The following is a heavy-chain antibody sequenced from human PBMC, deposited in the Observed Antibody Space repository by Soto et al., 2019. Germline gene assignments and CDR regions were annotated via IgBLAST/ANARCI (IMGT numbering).Heavy chain of an antibody. CDR1: GYTFTSYY. V-gene: IGHV1-46*01. J-gene: IGHJ4*02. CDR3: AHRGTYCGGDCYHLFDY. CDR2: INPSGGST. Sequence: QVQLVQSGAEVKKPGASVKVSRKASGYTFTSYYMHWVRQAPGQGLEWMGIINPSGGSTSYAQKFQGRVTMTRDTSTSTVYMELSSLSSEDTAVYYCAHRGTYCGGDCYHLFDYWGQGTLVTVSS. D-gene: IGHD2-21*02.